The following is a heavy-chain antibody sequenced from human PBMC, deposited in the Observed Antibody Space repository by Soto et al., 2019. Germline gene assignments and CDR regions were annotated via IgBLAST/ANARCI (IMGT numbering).Heavy chain of an antibody. J-gene: IGHJ4*02. CDR2: IKSKTDGGTT. CDR1: GFTFSNAW. Sequence: PGGSLRLSCAASGFTFSNAWMSWVRQAPGKGLEWVGRIKSKTDGGTTDYAAPVKGRFTISRDDSKNTLYLQMNSLKTEDTAVYYCTTAYKYSSTEPYWGQGTLVTVSS. D-gene: IGHD6-13*01. CDR3: TTAYKYSSTEPY. V-gene: IGHV3-15*01.